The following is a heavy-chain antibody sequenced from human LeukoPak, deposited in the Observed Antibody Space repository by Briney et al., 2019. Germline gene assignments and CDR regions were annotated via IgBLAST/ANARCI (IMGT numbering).Heavy chain of an antibody. Sequence: GGSLRLSCAVSGFTVSGNYMSWVRQAPGKGLEWVSLIYSGGTTYYADSVKGRFTISRDNSKNTLYLQMNSLRAEDTAVYYCARAMSIAARLQTIFDYWGQGTQVTVSS. CDR1: GFTVSGNY. CDR2: IYSGGTT. CDR3: ARAMSIAARLQTIFDY. V-gene: IGHV3-53*01. D-gene: IGHD6-6*01. J-gene: IGHJ4*02.